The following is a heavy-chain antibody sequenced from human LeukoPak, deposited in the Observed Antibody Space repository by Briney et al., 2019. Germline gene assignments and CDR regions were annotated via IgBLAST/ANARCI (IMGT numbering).Heavy chain of an antibody. CDR3: AKDKGDY. V-gene: IGHV3-30*02. Sequence: PGGSLRLSCAASGFTFSSYAMHWVRQAPGKGLEWVAFIRYDGSNKYYADSVKGRFTISRDNSKNTVYLQMDSLRAEDTAMYYCAKDKGDYWDQGTLVTVSP. J-gene: IGHJ4*02. CDR2: IRYDGSNK. CDR1: GFTFSSYA.